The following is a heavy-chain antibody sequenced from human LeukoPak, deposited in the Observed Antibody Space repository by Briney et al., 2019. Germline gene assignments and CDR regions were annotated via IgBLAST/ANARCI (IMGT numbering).Heavy chain of an antibody. CDR1: GGSISSGSYY. Sequence: PSQTLSLTCTVSGGSISSGSYYWSWIRQPAGKGLEWIGRIYTSGSTNYNPSLKSRVTISVDTSKNQFSLKLSSVTAADTAVYYCARDAGGAFYWYFDLWGRGTQVTVSS. CDR3: ARDAGGAFYWYFDL. D-gene: IGHD1-26*01. CDR2: IYTSGST. J-gene: IGHJ2*01. V-gene: IGHV4-61*02.